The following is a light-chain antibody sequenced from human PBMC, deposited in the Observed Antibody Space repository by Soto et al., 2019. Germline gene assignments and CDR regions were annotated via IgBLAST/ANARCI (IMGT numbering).Light chain of an antibody. V-gene: IGKV1-6*01. CDR2: AAS. CDR1: PGSRND. CDR3: LQDYNYHGT. Sequence: AIQRTQSPSSLSASVGDRVTITCRARPGSRNDLGGYQQKPGKAPKLLIYAASSLQSGVPSRCSGSRAGTDVTLTVSSLQPEDFATYFCLQDYNYHGTFGQGTKVEIK. J-gene: IGKJ1*01.